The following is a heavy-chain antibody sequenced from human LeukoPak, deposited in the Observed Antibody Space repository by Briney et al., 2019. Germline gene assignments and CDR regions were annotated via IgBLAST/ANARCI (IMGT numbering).Heavy chain of an antibody. CDR1: GGSISSYY. CDR2: IFDSGST. D-gene: IGHD3-10*01. V-gene: IGHV4-59*06. Sequence: SETLSLTCTVSGGSISSYYWSWIRQHPGKGLEWIGYIFDSGSTYYNPSLKSRVTISVDTSKSQFSLKLSSVTAADTAVYYCATTYRSGSYFDYWGQGTLVTVSS. CDR3: ATTYRSGSYFDY. J-gene: IGHJ4*02.